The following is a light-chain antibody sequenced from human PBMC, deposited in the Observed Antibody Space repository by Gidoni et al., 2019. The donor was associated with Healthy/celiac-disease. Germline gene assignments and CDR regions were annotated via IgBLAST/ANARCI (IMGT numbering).Light chain of an antibody. J-gene: IGKJ3*01. V-gene: IGKV1-39*01. CDR1: QSISSY. CDR3: QQSYSTPLT. Sequence: DIQMTQSPSSLSASVGDRVTITCRASQSISSYLNWYQQKPEKAHKLLIYAASSLQSGVPSRFSGSGSGTDFTLTISSLQPEDFATYYCQQSYSTPLTFGPGTKVDIK. CDR2: AAS.